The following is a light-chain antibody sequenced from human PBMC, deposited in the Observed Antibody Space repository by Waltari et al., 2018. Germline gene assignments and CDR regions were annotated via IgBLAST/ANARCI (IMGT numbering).Light chain of an antibody. CDR3: MFWPSNVWV. V-gene: IGLV5-37*01. CDR1: SDITVGDFT. J-gene: IGLJ3*02. CDR2: YKSDSEK. Sequence: QPVLTQPPSSSASPGASARLTCPFPSDITVGDFTIYWYQPKPGSPPRFLLYYKSDSEKAQGSGVPSRFSGSKDASANAGILLISGLQSEDEADYYCMFWPSNVWVFGGGTKLTVL.